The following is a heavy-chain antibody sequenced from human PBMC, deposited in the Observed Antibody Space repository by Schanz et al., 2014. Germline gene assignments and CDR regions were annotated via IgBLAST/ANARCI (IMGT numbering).Heavy chain of an antibody. D-gene: IGHD6-13*01. CDR2: INVYNGDT. J-gene: IGHJ3*02. V-gene: IGHV1-18*04. CDR1: GYTFISYG. Sequence: QEEMVQSGAEVKRPGASVKVSCKASGYTFISYGVSWVRQGPEERLEWLGWINVYNGDTKFAKTFQDRVTLTTDTSTSTAYMELRSLRSDDTAVYYCARNIIATARAYDIWGQGTMVTVSS. CDR3: ARNIIATARAYDI.